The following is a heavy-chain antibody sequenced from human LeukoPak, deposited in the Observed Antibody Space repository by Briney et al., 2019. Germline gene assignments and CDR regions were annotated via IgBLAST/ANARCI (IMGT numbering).Heavy chain of an antibody. CDR2: ISYDGSNK. V-gene: IGHV3-30*18. J-gene: IGHJ6*02. Sequence: PGGSLRLSCAASGFTFSSYGMHWVRQAPGKGLEWVAVISYDGSNKFYADSVKGRFTISRDNSKNTLYLQMNTLRPEDTAVYYCAKDSSSSNYYYGMDVWGQGTTVTVSS. CDR1: GFTFSSYG. D-gene: IGHD6-6*01. CDR3: AKDSSSSNYYYGMDV.